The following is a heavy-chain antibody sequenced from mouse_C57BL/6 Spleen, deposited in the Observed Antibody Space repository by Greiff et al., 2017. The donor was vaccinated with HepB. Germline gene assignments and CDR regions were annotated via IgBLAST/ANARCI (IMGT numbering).Heavy chain of an antibody. Sequence: VMLVESGPGLVQPSQSLSITCPVSGFSLTSYGVHWVRQSPGKGLEWLGVIWSGGSTDYNAAFISRLSISKDNSKSQVFFKMNSLQADDTAIYYCARGGSSYGYAMDYWGQGTSVTVSS. J-gene: IGHJ4*01. CDR3: ARGGSSYGYAMDY. D-gene: IGHD1-1*01. CDR1: GFSLTSYG. V-gene: IGHV2-2*01. CDR2: IWSGGST.